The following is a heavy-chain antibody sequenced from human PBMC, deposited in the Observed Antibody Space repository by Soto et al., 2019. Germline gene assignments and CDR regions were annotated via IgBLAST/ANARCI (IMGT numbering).Heavy chain of an antibody. CDR3: ARGSRLGSGSLRPGPSDIFDI. D-gene: IGHD3-10*01. V-gene: IGHV3-23*01. Sequence: EVQLLESGGGWGQPGGSLRLSCAASGFTLDTFVMSWVRQVAGKGLEWVSTVTASGGRAYYADSVKGRFTISRDDVESSLYLRLNSLTVGDTAVYYCARGSRLGSGSLRPGPSDIFDIWGQGTTVTVSS. CDR1: GFTLDTFV. CDR2: VTASGGRA. J-gene: IGHJ3*02.